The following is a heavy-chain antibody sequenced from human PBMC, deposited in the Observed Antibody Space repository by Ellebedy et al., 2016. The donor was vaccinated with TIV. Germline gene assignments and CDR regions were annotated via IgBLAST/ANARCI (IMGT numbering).Heavy chain of an antibody. J-gene: IGHJ4*02. CDR3: AADYGDYVIED. D-gene: IGHD4-17*01. CDR2: INPILGIA. V-gene: IGHV1-69*04. Sequence: AASVKVSCKASGGTFSSYGISWVRQAPGQGLEWLGRINPILGIATYAQKFQGRVTITADKSMSTDHMELSSLRSEDTAVYYCAADYGDYVIEDWGQGTLITVSS. CDR1: GGTFSSYG.